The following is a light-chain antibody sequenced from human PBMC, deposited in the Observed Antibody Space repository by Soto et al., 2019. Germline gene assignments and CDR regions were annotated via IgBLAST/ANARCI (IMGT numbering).Light chain of an antibody. Sequence: DIQMTQSPSTLSASVGDRVTITCRASQSISSWLAWYQQKPGKAPKLLIYDASSLESGVPSRFSGSGSGTEFTLTISSLQPDDFATYYCQQYNSYSPLTFCGGTKVEIK. J-gene: IGKJ4*01. CDR1: QSISSW. CDR2: DAS. V-gene: IGKV1-5*01. CDR3: QQYNSYSPLT.